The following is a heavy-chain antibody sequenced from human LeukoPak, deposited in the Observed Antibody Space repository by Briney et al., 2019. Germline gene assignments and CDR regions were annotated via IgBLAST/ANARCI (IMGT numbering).Heavy chain of an antibody. Sequence: ASVKVSCKACGGTFSCYPISWVRQAPGQGLEWMGGIIPIFGTANYAQKFQGRVTITADESTSTAYMELSSLRSEDTAVYYCARGNRYGSGSYYSNNYFDYWGQGTLVTVSS. CDR3: ARGNRYGSGSYYSNNYFDY. CDR1: GGTFSCYP. J-gene: IGHJ4*02. V-gene: IGHV1-69*13. D-gene: IGHD3-10*01. CDR2: IIPIFGTA.